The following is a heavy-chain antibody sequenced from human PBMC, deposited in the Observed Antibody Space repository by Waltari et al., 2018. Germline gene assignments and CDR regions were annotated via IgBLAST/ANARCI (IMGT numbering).Heavy chain of an antibody. CDR2: ISSSSSTI. D-gene: IGHD6-19*01. J-gene: IGHJ4*02. V-gene: IGHV3-48*01. CDR3: ARDLEAVAGTAPAGY. Sequence: VQLVESGGGMVQPGGSLRLSCSPSGFTFSSYSTNSVRHAQGKGLEWFSYISSSSSTIYYADSVKGRFTISRDNAKNSLYLQMNSLRAEDTAVYYCARDLEAVAGTAPAGYWGQGTLVTVSS. CDR1: GFTFSSYS.